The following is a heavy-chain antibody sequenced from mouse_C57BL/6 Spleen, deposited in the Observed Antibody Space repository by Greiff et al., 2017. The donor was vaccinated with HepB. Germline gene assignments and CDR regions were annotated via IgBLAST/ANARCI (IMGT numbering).Heavy chain of an antibody. D-gene: IGHD1-1*01. Sequence: EVMLVESGGGLVKPGGSLKLSCAASGFTFSSYAMSWVRQTPEKRLEWVATISDGGSYTYYPDNVKGRFTISRDNAKNNLYLQMSHLKSEDTAMYYCARALTTVVATYYFDYWGQGTTLTVSS. J-gene: IGHJ2*01. CDR3: ARALTTVVATYYFDY. CDR2: ISDGGSYT. CDR1: GFTFSSYA. V-gene: IGHV5-4*03.